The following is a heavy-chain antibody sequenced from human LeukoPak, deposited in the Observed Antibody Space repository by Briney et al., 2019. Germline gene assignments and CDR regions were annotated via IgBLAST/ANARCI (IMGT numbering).Heavy chain of an antibody. CDR2: ISYDGSNK. CDR1: GFTFSSYG. Sequence: GGSLRLSCAASGFTFSSYGMHWVRQAPGKGLEWVAVISYDGSNKYYADSVKGRFTISRDNSKNTLYLQMNSLRAEDTAVYYCAKSLEYQLLHLLIDYWGQGTLVTVSS. V-gene: IGHV3-30*18. CDR3: AKSLEYQLLHLLIDY. J-gene: IGHJ4*02. D-gene: IGHD2-2*01.